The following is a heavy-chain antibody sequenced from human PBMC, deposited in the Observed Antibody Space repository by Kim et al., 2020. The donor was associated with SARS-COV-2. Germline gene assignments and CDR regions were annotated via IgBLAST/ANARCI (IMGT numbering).Heavy chain of an antibody. J-gene: IGHJ5*02. V-gene: IGHV4-38-2*02. D-gene: IGHD1-26*01. CDR1: GYSISSGYY. Sequence: SETLSLTCTVSGYSISSGYYWGWIRQPPGKGLEWIGSIYHSGSTYYNPSLKSRVTISVDTSKNQFSLKLSSVTAADTAVYYCASCPGEWELLRGFDPWGQGTLVTVSS. CDR2: IYHSGST. CDR3: ASCPGEWELLRGFDP.